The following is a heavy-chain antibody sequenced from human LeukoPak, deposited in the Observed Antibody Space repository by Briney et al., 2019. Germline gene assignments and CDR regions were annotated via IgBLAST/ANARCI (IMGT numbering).Heavy chain of an antibody. J-gene: IGHJ4*01. CDR2: ISSSSSYI. Sequence: GGSLRLSCAASGFTFSSYSMNWVRQAPGKGLEWVSSISSSSSYIYYADSVKGRFTISRDNAKNSLYLQMNSLRAEDTAVYYCAREGRWQQLSDYWGXGTXVXVSS. CDR1: GFTFSSYS. D-gene: IGHD6-13*01. V-gene: IGHV3-21*01. CDR3: AREGRWQQLSDY.